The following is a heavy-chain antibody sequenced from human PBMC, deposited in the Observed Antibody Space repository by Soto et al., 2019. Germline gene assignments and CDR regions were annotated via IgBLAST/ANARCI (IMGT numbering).Heavy chain of an antibody. V-gene: IGHV3-15*07. CDR3: TTDKAY. Sequence: EVQLVESGGGLVRPGGSLRLSCAASGFVFSNAWVNWVRQAPGKGLEWVGRIKSNTDGGTTDYAAPVEGRFTISRDDSKNTLYLQLNSLKIEDPGVYYCTTDKAYWGQGALVTVSA. J-gene: IGHJ4*02. CDR1: GFVFSNAW. CDR2: IKSNTDGGTT.